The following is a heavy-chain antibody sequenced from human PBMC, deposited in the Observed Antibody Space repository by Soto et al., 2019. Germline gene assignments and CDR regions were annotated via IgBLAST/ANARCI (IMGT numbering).Heavy chain of an antibody. CDR3: AHTPGHGGRYYFDY. CDR1: GFSLSTSGVG. D-gene: IGHD6-19*01. Sequence: ESGPTLVNPTQTLTLTCTFSGFSLSTSGVGVGWIRQPPGKALEWLALIYWNDDKRYNPSLKSRLTITKDTSKNQVVLTMTNMDPVDTATYYCAHTPGHGGRYYFDYWGQGTLVTVSS. V-gene: IGHV2-5*01. CDR2: IYWNDDK. J-gene: IGHJ4*02.